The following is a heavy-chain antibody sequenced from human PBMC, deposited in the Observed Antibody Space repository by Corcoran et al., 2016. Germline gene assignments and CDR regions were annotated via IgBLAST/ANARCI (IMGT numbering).Heavy chain of an antibody. V-gene: IGHV3-53*01. CDR1: GFTVSSNY. J-gene: IGHJ6*02. CDR2: IYSGGST. D-gene: IGHD3-10*01. CDR3: ARDRGSPVFDYYYGMDV. Sequence: EVQLVESGGGLIQPGGSLRLSCAASGFTVSSNYMSWVRQAPGKGLEWVSVIYSGGSTYYADSVKGRFTISRDNSNNTLYLQMNSLRAEDTAVYYCARDRGSPVFDYYYGMDVWGQGTTVTVSS.